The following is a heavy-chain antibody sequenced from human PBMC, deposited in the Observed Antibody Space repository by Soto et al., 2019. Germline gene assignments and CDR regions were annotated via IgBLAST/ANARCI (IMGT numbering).Heavy chain of an antibody. CDR2: IYYSGST. CDR3: ARDGGAYYYGSGRMDV. V-gene: IGHV4-59*01. Sequence: PSETLSLTCTFSGGSISSYYWSWIRQPPGKGLEWIGYIYYSGSTNYNPSLKSRVTISVDTSKNQFSLKLSSVTAADTAVYYCARDGGAYYYGSGRMDVWGKGTTVTVSS. D-gene: IGHD3-10*01. J-gene: IGHJ6*04. CDR1: GGSISSYY.